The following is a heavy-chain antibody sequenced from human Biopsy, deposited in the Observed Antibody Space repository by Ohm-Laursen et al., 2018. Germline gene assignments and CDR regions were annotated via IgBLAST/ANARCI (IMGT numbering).Heavy chain of an antibody. CDR3: ARGSSRRAREGGMDV. Sequence: GSLRLSCAASGFSVSSYDMNWVCQAPGQGLEWISYISETSSHIHDADSVRGRFTVARDIAKNSLYLQLNSLRVEDTAVYYCARGSSRRAREGGMDVWGQGTTVTVSS. D-gene: IGHD6-6*01. CDR2: ISETSSHI. V-gene: IGHV3-21*01. J-gene: IGHJ6*02. CDR1: GFSVSSYD.